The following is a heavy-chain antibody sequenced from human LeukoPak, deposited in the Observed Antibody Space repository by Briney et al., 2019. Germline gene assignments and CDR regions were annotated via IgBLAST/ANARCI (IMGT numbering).Heavy chain of an antibody. D-gene: IGHD3-10*01. V-gene: IGHV3-7*01. CDR1: GYTFTSYG. Sequence: GASVKVSCKASGYTFTSYGISWVRQAPGKGLEWVANIKQDGSEKYYVDSVKGRFTISRDNAKNSLYLQMNSLRAEDTAVYYCAREEHYYGSGSYYFDYWGQGTLVTVSS. CDR2: IKQDGSEK. CDR3: AREEHYYGSGSYYFDY. J-gene: IGHJ4*02.